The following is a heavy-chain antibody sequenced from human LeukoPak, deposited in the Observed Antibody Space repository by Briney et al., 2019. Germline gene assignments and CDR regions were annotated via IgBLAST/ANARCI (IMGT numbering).Heavy chain of an antibody. CDR2: INWNGGST. D-gene: IGHD3-22*01. CDR1: GGSFSGYY. J-gene: IGHJ4*02. CDR3: ARGIGYYYDSSGYYYFDY. Sequence: ETLSLTCAVYGGSFSGYYWSWIRQPPGKGLEWVSGINWNGGSTGYADSVKGRFTISRDNAKNSLYLQMNSLRAEDTALYYCARGIGYYYDSSGYYYFDYWGQGTLVTVSS. V-gene: IGHV3-20*04.